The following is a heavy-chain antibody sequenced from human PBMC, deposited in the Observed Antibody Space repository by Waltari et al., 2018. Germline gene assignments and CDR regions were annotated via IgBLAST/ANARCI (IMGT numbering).Heavy chain of an antibody. D-gene: IGHD5-18*01. CDR1: GLTVSRNY. CDR2: IYSGGNT. CDR3: ARDDSYGQFMRFDF. J-gene: IGHJ4*02. Sequence: EVQLVESGGGLIQPGGSLRLSCEASGLTVSRNYMSWVRQAPGKGLGWLSAIYSGGNTFYADSVKGRFNISIDNSKNTLYLQMKSLRVDDTAVYYCARDDSYGQFMRFDFWGQGTVVTVSS. V-gene: IGHV3-53*01.